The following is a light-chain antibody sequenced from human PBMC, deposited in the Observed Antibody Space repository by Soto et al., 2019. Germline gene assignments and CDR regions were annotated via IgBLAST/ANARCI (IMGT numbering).Light chain of an antibody. CDR2: DVS. CDR1: SSGVGGYHY. Sequence: QSALTQPASGSGSPGQSITISCTGTSSGVGGYHYVSWYQQHPGKAPKLMIYDVSNRPSGVSNRFSGSKSGNTASLTISGRQAEDEADYCCSSYTSSSTLDVVFGGGTKLTVL. V-gene: IGLV2-14*01. CDR3: SSYTSSSTLDVV. J-gene: IGLJ2*01.